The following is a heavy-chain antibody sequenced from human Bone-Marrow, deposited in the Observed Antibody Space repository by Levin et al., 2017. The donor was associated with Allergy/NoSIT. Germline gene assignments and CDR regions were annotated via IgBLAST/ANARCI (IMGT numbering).Heavy chain of an antibody. CDR3: ARERTVARYFDL. CDR1: FFFLLLFSSY. Sequence: SETLSLTFIFSFFFLLLFSSYWNWIRQHPGKGLEWVGYIHSSGPYYNASLKSRVSLSFSPSKNQFSLNLNSVTAADTAVYYCARERTVARYFDLWGRGTLVTVSS. V-gene: IGHV4-31*03. J-gene: IGHJ2*01. CDR2: IHSSGP. D-gene: IGHD3/OR15-3a*01.